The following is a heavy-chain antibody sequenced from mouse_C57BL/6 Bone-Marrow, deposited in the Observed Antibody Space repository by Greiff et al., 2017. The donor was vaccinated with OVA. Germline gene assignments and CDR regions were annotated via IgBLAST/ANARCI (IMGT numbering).Heavy chain of an antibody. V-gene: IGHV1-19*01. J-gene: IGHJ2*01. CDR2: INPYNGGT. D-gene: IGHD1-1*02. CDR1: GYTFTDYY. CDR3: ARRWESYYFDY. Sequence: VQLQQSGPVLVKPGASVKMSCKASGYTFTDYYMNWVKQSHGKSLEWIGVINPYNGGTSYNQKFKGKATLTVDKSSSTAYMELNSLTSEDSAVYYCARRWESYYFDYWGQGTTLTVSS.